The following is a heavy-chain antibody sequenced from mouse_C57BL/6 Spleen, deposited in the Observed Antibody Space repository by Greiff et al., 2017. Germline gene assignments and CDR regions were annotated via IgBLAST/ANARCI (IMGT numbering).Heavy chain of an antibody. V-gene: IGHV14-1*01. CDR2: IDPEDGDT. J-gene: IGHJ3*01. D-gene: IGHD3-2*02. Sequence: VQLQQSGAELVRPGASVKLSCTASGFNIKDYYMHWVKQRPEQGLEWIGRIDPEDGDTEYAPKFQGKATMTADTSSNTAYLQLSSLTSEETAVYYCTVDSSGIAWFAYWGQGTLVTVSA. CDR3: TVDSSGIAWFAY. CDR1: GFNIKDYY.